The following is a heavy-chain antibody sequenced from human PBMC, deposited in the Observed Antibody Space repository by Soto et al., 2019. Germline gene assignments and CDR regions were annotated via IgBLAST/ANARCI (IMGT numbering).Heavy chain of an antibody. V-gene: IGHV4-34*01. J-gene: IGHJ6*02. CDR1: GGSFSGYY. Sequence: SETLSLTXAVYGGSFSGYYWSWIRQPPGKGLEWIGEINHSGSTNYNPSLKSRVTISVDTSKNQFSLKLSSVTAADTAVYYCARGAPAAIRRYYYYGMDVWGQGTTVTVSS. CDR3: ARGAPAAIRRYYYYGMDV. D-gene: IGHD2-2*02. CDR2: INHSGST.